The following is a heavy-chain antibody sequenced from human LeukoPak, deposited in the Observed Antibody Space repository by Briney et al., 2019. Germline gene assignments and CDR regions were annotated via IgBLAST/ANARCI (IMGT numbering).Heavy chain of an antibody. D-gene: IGHD1-26*01. CDR2: INHSGST. J-gene: IGHJ6*02. Sequence: SETLSLTCAVYGGSSSGYYWSWIRQPPGKGLEWIGEINHSGSTNYNPSLKSRVTISVDTSKNQFSLKLSSVTAADTAVYYCARGRRWELLRHYYYYGMDVWGQGTTVTVSS. CDR1: GGSSSGYY. CDR3: ARGRRWELLRHYYYYGMDV. V-gene: IGHV4-34*01.